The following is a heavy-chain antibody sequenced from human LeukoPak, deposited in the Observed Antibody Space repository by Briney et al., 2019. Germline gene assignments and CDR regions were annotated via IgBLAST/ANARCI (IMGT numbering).Heavy chain of an antibody. J-gene: IGHJ5*02. CDR3: ARDKGSRGAVAVWFDP. CDR2: ISSSSSYI. D-gene: IGHD6-19*01. V-gene: IGHV3-21*01. Sequence: GGSLRLSCAASGFTFSSYSMNWVRQAPGKGLGWVSSISSSSSYIYYADSVKGRFTISRDNAKNSLSLQMNSLRAEDTAVYYCARDKGSRGAVAVWFDPWGRGTLVTVSS. CDR1: GFTFSSYS.